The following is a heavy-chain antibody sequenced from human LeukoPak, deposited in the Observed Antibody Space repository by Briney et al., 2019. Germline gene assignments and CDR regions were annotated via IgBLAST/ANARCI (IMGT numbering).Heavy chain of an antibody. Sequence: GRSLRLSCAASGFTFSSYGMHWVRQAPGKGLEWVAVIWYDGSNKYYADSVKGRFTISRDNSKNTLYLQMNSLRAEDTAVYYCARGGGYGDYDYYYYGMDVWGQGTTVTVSS. D-gene: IGHD4-17*01. V-gene: IGHV3-33*01. J-gene: IGHJ6*02. CDR2: IWYDGSNK. CDR1: GFTFSSYG. CDR3: ARGGGYGDYDYYYYGMDV.